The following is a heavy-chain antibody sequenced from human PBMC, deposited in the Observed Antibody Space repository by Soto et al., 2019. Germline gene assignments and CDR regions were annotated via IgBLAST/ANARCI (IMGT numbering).Heavy chain of an antibody. V-gene: IGHV3-33*01. D-gene: IGHD3-3*01. CDR2: IWYDGSNK. Sequence: HPGGSLRLSCAASGFTFSSYGMHWVRQAPGKGLEWVAVIWYDGSNKYYADSVKGRFTISRDNSKNTLYLQMNSLRAEDTAVYYCAREPTIFGVVPPYYYYYGMDVWGQGTTVTV. CDR3: AREPTIFGVVPPYYYYYGMDV. J-gene: IGHJ6*02. CDR1: GFTFSSYG.